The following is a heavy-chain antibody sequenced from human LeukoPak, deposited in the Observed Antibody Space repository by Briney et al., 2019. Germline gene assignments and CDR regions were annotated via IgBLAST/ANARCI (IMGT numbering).Heavy chain of an antibody. Sequence: SESLTLSCAVSGVSISGGSYYWVWIGQPPGKGLEWIGSVYYSGSNYCNPSLKSRVTMSVDTSRNQFSLKLSSVTAADTAVYYCARHFARAFDIWGQGTMVTASS. CDR1: GVSISGGSYY. D-gene: IGHD2-21*01. CDR2: VYYSGSN. J-gene: IGHJ3*02. V-gene: IGHV4-39*01. CDR3: ARHFARAFDI.